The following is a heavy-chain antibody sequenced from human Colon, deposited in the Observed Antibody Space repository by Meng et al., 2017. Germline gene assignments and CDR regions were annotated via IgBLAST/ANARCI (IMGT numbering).Heavy chain of an antibody. J-gene: IGHJ4*02. V-gene: IGHV3-73*01. Sequence: GGSLRLSCAASGFTFSGSHMHWVRQVSGKGLEWVGHIRSKSDNYATAYAASVEGRFTISRDDSKNTAYLHMNSPKTEDTAVYYCSRQTESTHDFWGQGTLVTVSS. CDR2: IRSKSDNYAT. CDR1: GFTFSGSH. CDR3: SRQTESTHDF.